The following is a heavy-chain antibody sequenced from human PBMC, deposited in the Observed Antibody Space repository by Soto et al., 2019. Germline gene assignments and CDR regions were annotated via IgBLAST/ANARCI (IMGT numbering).Heavy chain of an antibody. CDR3: ARGYPPLDYYYYYYMDV. D-gene: IGHD2-15*01. CDR2: INAGNGNT. CDR1: GYTFTSYA. Sequence: ASVKVSCKASGYTFTSYAMHWVRQAPGQRLEWMGWINAGNGNTEYSQKFQGRVTITRDTSASTAYMELSSLRSEDTAVYHCARGYPPLDYYYYYYMDVWGKGTTVTVSS. V-gene: IGHV1-3*01. J-gene: IGHJ6*03.